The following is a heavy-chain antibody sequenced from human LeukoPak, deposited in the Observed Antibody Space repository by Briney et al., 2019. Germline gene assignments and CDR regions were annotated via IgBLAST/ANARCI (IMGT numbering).Heavy chain of an antibody. J-gene: IGHJ4*02. V-gene: IGHV5-51*01. CDR1: GYSFTSYW. CDR3: ARQQYGSGSYYNYFDY. CDR2: IYPGDSDT. D-gene: IGHD3-10*01. Sequence: GASLQISCMGSGYSFTSYWIGWVRPLPGKGLEWMGIIYPGDSDTRYSPSFQGQVTISADKSISTAYLQWSSLKASDTAMYYCARQQYGSGSYYNYFDYWGQGTLVTVSS.